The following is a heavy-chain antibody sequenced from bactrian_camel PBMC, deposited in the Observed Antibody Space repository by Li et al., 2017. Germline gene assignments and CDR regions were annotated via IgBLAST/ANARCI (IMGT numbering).Heavy chain of an antibody. CDR1: GYMSSMYC. V-gene: IGHV3S53*01. CDR3: GAVFSSSAGFTCESYYRDYVDDRRDGLAY. CDR2: IDSDGSA. Sequence: HVQLVESGGGSVQAGGSLKLSCSAAGSASGYMSSMYCAGWFRQAPGKEREGVAVIDSDGSARYADSVKDRFTISRDNANNTLHLHLNNLKPEDTAMYYCGAVFSSSAGFTCESYYRDYVDDRRDGLAYWGQGTQVTVS. J-gene: IGHJ4*01. D-gene: IGHD4*01.